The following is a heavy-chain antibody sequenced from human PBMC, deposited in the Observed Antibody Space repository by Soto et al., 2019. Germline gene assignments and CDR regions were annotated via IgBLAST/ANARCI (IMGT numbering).Heavy chain of an antibody. Sequence: SETLSLTCTFSGCSISSSSYYLGWIRQPPGKGLEWIGSIYYSGSTYYNPSLKSRVTISVDTSKNQFSLKLSSVTAADTAVYYCARGPPPDYGDYKGMVDYWGQGTLVTVSS. V-gene: IGHV4-39*01. CDR2: IYYSGST. J-gene: IGHJ4*02. D-gene: IGHD4-17*01. CDR1: GCSISSSSYY. CDR3: ARGPPPDYGDYKGMVDY.